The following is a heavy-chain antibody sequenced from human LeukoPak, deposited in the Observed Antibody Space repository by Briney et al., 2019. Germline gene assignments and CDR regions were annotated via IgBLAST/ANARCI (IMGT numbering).Heavy chain of an antibody. D-gene: IGHD2-2*02. Sequence: GGSLRLSCAASGFTFSSYSMNWVRQAPGKGLEYVSSIRTNGGSTYYGNSVKGRFTISRDNSKNTLYLQMGSLRAEDMAVYYCARGLRDCTSTTCFTYWYFDLWGRGTLVTVSS. V-gene: IGHV3-64*01. CDR1: GFTFSSYS. CDR3: ARGLRDCTSTTCFTYWYFDL. J-gene: IGHJ2*01. CDR2: IRTNGGST.